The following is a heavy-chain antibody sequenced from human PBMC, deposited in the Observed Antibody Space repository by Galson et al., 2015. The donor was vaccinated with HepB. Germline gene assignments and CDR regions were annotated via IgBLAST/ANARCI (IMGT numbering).Heavy chain of an antibody. CDR3: AKDRVGSSWYLDY. Sequence: SLRLSCAASGFTFDDDAMHWVRQAPGKGLEWVSSVSWNSKDIAYADSVQGRFIISRDNAKNSLYLQMNSLRAEDTALYYCAKDRVGSSWYLDYWGQGTLVTASS. D-gene: IGHD6-13*01. J-gene: IGHJ4*02. CDR2: VSWNSKDI. V-gene: IGHV3-9*01. CDR1: GFTFDDDA.